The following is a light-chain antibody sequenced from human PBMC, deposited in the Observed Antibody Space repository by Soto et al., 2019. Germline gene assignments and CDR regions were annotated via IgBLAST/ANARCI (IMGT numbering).Light chain of an antibody. Sequence: EIVMTQSPATLSVSPGERATLSCRASQSVSRNLAWYQQKPGQAPRLLIYGASTRATGIPARFSGIGSGTEFTLTISSLQSEDFAVYYCQPYNNWPPITFGPGKRLEIK. CDR1: QSVSRN. CDR2: GAS. CDR3: QPYNNWPPIT. V-gene: IGKV3-15*01. J-gene: IGKJ5*01.